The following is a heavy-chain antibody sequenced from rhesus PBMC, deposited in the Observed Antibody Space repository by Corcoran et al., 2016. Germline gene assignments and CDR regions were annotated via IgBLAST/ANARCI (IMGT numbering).Heavy chain of an antibody. CDR3: VRKDPGAPVDY. V-gene: IGHV4-173*01. Sequence: QLQLQESGPGLAKPSETLSLTCAVSGGSITSNFWSWIRQPPGEGLEGIGRISGSDRNTNYNPALKSRVTISRYTSKNQFSLKLSSVTAADTAVYYCVRKDPGAPVDYWGQGVLVTVSS. J-gene: IGHJ4*01. D-gene: IGHD1-44*02. CDR2: ISGSDRNT. CDR1: GGSITSNF.